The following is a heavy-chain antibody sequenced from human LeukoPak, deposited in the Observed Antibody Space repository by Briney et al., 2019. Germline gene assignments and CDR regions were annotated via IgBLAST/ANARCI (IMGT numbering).Heavy chain of an antibody. D-gene: IGHD3-10*01. CDR2: INHSGST. V-gene: IGHV4-34*01. J-gene: IGHJ5*02. CDR3: ARGSPHYYGSGNWFDP. CDR1: GGSFSGYY. Sequence: PSETLSLTCAVYGGSFSGYYWSWIRQPPGKGLEWIGEINHSGSTNYNPSLKSRVTISVDTSKNQFSLKLSSVTAADTAVYYCARGSPHYYGSGNWFDPWGQGTLVTVSS.